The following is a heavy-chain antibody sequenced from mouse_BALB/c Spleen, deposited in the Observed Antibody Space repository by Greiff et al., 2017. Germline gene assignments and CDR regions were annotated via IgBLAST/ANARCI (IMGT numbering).Heavy chain of an antibody. D-gene: IGHD3-1*01. V-gene: IGHV5-6-3*01. Sequence: EVQGVESGGGLVQPGGSLKLSCAASGFTFSSYGMSWVRQTPDKRLELVATINSNGGSTYYPDSVKGRFTISRDNAKNTLYLQMSSLKSEDTAMYYCARDREWFDYWGQGTTLTVSS. J-gene: IGHJ2*01. CDR2: INSNGGST. CDR3: ARDREWFDY. CDR1: GFTFSSYG.